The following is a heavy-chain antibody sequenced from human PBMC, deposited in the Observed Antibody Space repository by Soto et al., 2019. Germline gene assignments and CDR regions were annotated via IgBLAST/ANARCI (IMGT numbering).Heavy chain of an antibody. Sequence: PGGSLRLSCAASGFTFSSYAMSWVRQAPGKGLEWVSAISGSGGSTYYADSVKGRFTISRDNSKNTLYLQMNSLRAEDTAVYYCATGWPETLYYGSRSPYWGQGTLVTVSS. CDR1: GFTFSSYA. J-gene: IGHJ4*02. CDR2: ISGSGGST. V-gene: IGHV3-23*01. D-gene: IGHD3-10*01. CDR3: ATGWPETLYYGSRSPY.